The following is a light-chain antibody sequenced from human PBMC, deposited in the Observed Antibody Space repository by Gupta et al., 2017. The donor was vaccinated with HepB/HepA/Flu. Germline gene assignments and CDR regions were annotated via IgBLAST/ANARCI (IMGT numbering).Light chain of an antibody. V-gene: IGKV1-27*01. J-gene: IGKJ3*01. CDR1: QDISAY. CDR2: AAS. Sequence: DLQMTQTPSSLSASVGDRVTITCRASQDISAYLAWFQQKPGRVPKVLIYAASTLQSGVPSRFSGSGSGTDFTLTITSLQPEDFATYFCQKYDRAPVTFGPGTKVEIK. CDR3: QKYDRAPVT.